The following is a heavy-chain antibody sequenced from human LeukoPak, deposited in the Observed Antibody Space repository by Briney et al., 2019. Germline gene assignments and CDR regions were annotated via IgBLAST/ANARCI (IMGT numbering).Heavy chain of an antibody. Sequence: PSETLSLTCTVSGGSISSHYWSWIRQPPGRGQEFIGYISYSGSTNYNPSLKSRITISVDTSKNQFSLKLSSVTAADTAIYHCARSGYCSSTSCSSPFDSWGQGTLVTVSS. D-gene: IGHD2-2*01. CDR2: ISYSGST. CDR1: GGSISSHY. CDR3: ARSGYCSSTSCSSPFDS. J-gene: IGHJ4*02. V-gene: IGHV4-59*11.